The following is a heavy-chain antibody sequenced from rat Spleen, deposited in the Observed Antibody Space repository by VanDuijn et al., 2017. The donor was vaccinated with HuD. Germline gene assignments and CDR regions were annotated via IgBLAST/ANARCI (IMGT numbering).Heavy chain of an antibody. D-gene: IGHD4-3*01. Sequence: EVHLVESGGGLVAPGRSLKLSCAVSGFTFSDYAMAWVRQAPTKGLEWVATISFDGSSTYYGDSVKGRFTISRDNAQRTLYLQMNSLRSEDTATYYCARRFDFDYWGQGVMVTVSS. CDR1: GFTFSDYA. J-gene: IGHJ2*01. CDR3: ARRFDFDY. CDR2: ISFDGSST. V-gene: IGHV5-29*01.